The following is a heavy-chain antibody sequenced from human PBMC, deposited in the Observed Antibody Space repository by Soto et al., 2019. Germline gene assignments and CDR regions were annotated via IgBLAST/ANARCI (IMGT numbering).Heavy chain of an antibody. CDR2: IYHSGST. CDR3: ARATYQLLYRYYYYYYGMDV. J-gene: IGHJ6*02. Sequence: QVQLQESGPGLVKPSGTLSLTCAVSGGSISSSNWWSWVRQPPGKGLEWIGEIYHSGSTNYNPSLKSRVTISVDKSKNQFSLKLSSVTAADTAVYYCARATYQLLYRYYYYYYGMDVWGQGTTVTVSS. V-gene: IGHV4-4*02. D-gene: IGHD2-2*02. CDR1: GGSISSSNW.